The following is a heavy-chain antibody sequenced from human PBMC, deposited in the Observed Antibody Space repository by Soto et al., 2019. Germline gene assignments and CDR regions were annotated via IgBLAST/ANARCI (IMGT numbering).Heavy chain of an antibody. CDR1: GFTFSSYA. V-gene: IGHV3-23*01. Sequence: GGSLRLSCVASGFTFSSYAMSWVRQAPGQGLEWVSAISSSGSTYYADSVKGRFTISRDNSQNTLFLQMNSLRVEDTAVYYCAKERLDTSTSSYGMDVWGQGTTVTVSS. J-gene: IGHJ6*02. CDR2: ISSSGST. D-gene: IGHD6-6*01. CDR3: AKERLDTSTSSYGMDV.